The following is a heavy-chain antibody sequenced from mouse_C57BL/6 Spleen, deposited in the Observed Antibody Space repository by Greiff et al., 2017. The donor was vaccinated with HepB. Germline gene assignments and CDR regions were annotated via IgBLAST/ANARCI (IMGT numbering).Heavy chain of an antibody. CDR2: IDPANGNT. V-gene: IGHV14-3*01. Sequence: VQLQQSVAELVRPGASVKLSCTASGFNFKNTDMHWVKQRPEQGLEWIGRIDPANGNTKYAPKFQGKATITADTSSNTAYLQLSSLTSEDTAIYYCATMVTDFDYWGQGTTLTVSS. D-gene: IGHD2-2*01. CDR1: GFNFKNTD. J-gene: IGHJ2*01. CDR3: ATMVTDFDY.